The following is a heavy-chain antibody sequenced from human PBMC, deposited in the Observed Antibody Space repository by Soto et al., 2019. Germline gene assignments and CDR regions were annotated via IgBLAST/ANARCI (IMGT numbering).Heavy chain of an antibody. CDR2: IYYSGNT. CDR1: SGSIGHYY. CDR3: ARLRLGEPFTY. D-gene: IGHD3-16*01. V-gene: IGHV4-59*08. Sequence: SETLSLTCNVSSGSIGHYYWSWIRQPPGKGLEWIGYIYYSGNTMYNPSLKSRVSISVDTSKNQFSLKLSSVTAADTAVYYCARLRLGEPFTYWGQGTLVTVS. J-gene: IGHJ4*02.